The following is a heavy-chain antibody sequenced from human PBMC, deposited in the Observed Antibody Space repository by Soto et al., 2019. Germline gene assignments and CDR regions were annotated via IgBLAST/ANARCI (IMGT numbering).Heavy chain of an antibody. D-gene: IGHD2-21*01. J-gene: IGHJ6*03. CDR1: GVSISSSY. CDR2: IYNSGST. Sequence: QVQLQESGPGLVKPSETLSLTCTVSGVSISSSYWSWIRQPPGKGLEWIGYIYNSGSTNYNPSLKSRVTRSEDTSRTRVSLGRSFGPAAARAVYSCASNRAFCGGRGRYSPPAHYSHRDVWAKGTTVTVS. V-gene: IGHV4-59*01. CDR3: ASNRAFCGGRGRYSPPAHYSHRDV.